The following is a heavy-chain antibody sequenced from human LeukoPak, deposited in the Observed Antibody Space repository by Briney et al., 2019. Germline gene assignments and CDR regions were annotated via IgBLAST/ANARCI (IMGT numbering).Heavy chain of an antibody. V-gene: IGHV1-24*01. CDR3: ATEADGSGSSDAFDI. J-gene: IGHJ3*02. CDR2: FDPEDGET. CDR1: GYTLTELS. Sequence: GASVKVSCKVSGYTLTELSMHWVRQAPGEGLEWMGGFDPEDGETIYAQKFQGRVTMTEDTSTDTAYMELSSLRSEDTAVYYCATEADGSGSSDAFDIWGQGTMVTVSS. D-gene: IGHD3-10*01.